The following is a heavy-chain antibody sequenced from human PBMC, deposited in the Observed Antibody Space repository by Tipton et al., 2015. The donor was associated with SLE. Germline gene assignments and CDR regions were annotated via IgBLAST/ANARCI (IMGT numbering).Heavy chain of an antibody. J-gene: IGHJ4*02. CDR1: GGSFTSYY. CDR3: ARRINAGYDN. CDR2: IYYNGNT. V-gene: IGHV4-39*01. D-gene: IGHD5-12*01. Sequence: TLSLTCTVSGGSFTSYYWDWIRRPPGKGLEWIGSIYYNGNTYYNPSLNSRVTISVDTSKNQFSLKLSSVTAADTAVYYCARRINAGYDNWGQGTLVTVSS.